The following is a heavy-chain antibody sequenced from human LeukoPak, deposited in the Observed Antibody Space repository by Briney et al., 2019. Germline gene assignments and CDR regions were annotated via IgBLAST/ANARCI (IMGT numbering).Heavy chain of an antibody. Sequence: SGGSLRLSCAAAGFTFSSDWMHWVRQAPGKGLVWVSRINRDGSITTYADSVKGRFTISRDNTKNTLYLQMNSLRAEDTAVYYCARRPDNGLRDAFDIRGQGTMVTVSS. CDR3: ARRPDNGLRDAFDI. CDR2: INRDGSIT. CDR1: GFTFSSDW. V-gene: IGHV3-74*01. J-gene: IGHJ3*02. D-gene: IGHD5-24*01.